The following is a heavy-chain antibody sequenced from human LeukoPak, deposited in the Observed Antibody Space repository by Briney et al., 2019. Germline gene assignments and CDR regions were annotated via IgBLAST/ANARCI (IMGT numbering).Heavy chain of an antibody. D-gene: IGHD2-2*01. CDR1: GYTFASYG. Sequence: ASVKVSCKASGYTFASYGISWVRQVPGQGLEWMGWISPYSGNIISAQKLQGRVTMTTDTSTNTAYMELRSLRSDDTAAYYCARDDRGYCTGTNCPYFDYWGQGTLVTVSS. CDR3: ARDDRGYCTGTNCPYFDY. V-gene: IGHV1-18*01. CDR2: ISPYSGNI. J-gene: IGHJ4*02.